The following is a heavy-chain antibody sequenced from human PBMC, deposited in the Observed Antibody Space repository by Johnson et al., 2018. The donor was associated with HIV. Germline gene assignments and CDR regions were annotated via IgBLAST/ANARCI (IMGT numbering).Heavy chain of an antibody. V-gene: IGHV3-23*04. D-gene: IGHD3-22*01. CDR2: ISGSGTNT. CDR3: ARALSGSCYYPGAFDI. J-gene: IGHJ3*02. Sequence: VQLVESGGGLVQPGRSLRLSCAASGFTFDDYAMHWVRQAPGKGLEWVSAISGSGTNTYYADSVKGRFLVSRDNSKNTLYLQMNSLRAEDTAVYHCARALSGSCYYPGAFDIWGQGTMVTVSS. CDR1: GFTFDDYA.